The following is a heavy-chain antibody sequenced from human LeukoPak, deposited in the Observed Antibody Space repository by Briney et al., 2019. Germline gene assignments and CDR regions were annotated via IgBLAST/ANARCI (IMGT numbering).Heavy chain of an antibody. Sequence: PSETLSLTCTVSGGSISSGGYYWSWIRQHPGKGLEWIGYIYYTGSTYYNPSLRSRVIISVDTSKNQFSLKLSFVTAADTAVYYCARDLTAYGDYDYWGQGTLVTV. CDR2: IYYTGST. J-gene: IGHJ4*02. CDR1: GGSISSGGYY. CDR3: ARDLTAYGDYDY. V-gene: IGHV4-31*03. D-gene: IGHD4-17*01.